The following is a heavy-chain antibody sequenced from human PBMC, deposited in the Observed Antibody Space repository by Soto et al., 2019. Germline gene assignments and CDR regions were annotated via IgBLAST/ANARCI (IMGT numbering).Heavy chain of an antibody. J-gene: IGHJ4*02. CDR3: ASIFSGWNDGEDY. V-gene: IGHV3-21*01. D-gene: IGHD1-1*01. Sequence: GGSLRLSCAASGFTFSSYSMNWVRQAPGKGLEWVSSISSSSSYIYYTDSVKGRFTISRDNAKNSLYLQMNSLRAEDTAVYYCASIFSGWNDGEDYWGQGTLVTVSS. CDR2: ISSSSSYI. CDR1: GFTFSSYS.